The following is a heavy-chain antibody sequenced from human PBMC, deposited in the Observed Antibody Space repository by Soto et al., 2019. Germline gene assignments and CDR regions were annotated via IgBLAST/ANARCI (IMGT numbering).Heavy chain of an antibody. CDR1: GGSISSYY. D-gene: IGHD3-3*01. J-gene: IGHJ4*02. CDR2: IYYSGST. V-gene: IGHV4-59*01. Sequence: PSATLSLTCTVSGGSISSYYWSWIRQPPGKGLEWIGYIYYSGSTNYNPSLKSRVTISVDTSKNQFSLKLSSVTAADTAVYYCARGYYDFWTYDYWGQGTLVTVSS. CDR3: ARGYYDFWTYDY.